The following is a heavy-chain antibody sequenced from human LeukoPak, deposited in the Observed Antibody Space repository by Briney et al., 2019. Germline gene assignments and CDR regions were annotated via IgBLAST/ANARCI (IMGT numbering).Heavy chain of an antibody. CDR2: ISYDGSNK. D-gene: IGHD2-2*01. J-gene: IGHJ4*02. CDR1: GFTFSSYA. V-gene: IGHV3-30-3*01. CDR3: ARDRSRFYY. Sequence: PGRSLRLSCAASGFTFSSYAMHWVRQAPGKGLEWVAVISYDGSNKYYADSVKGRFTISRDNSKNTLYLQMNSLRAEDTAVYYCARDRSRFYYWGQGTPVTVSS.